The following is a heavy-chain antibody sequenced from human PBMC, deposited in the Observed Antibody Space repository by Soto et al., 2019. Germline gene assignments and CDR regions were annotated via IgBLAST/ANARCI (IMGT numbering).Heavy chain of an antibody. J-gene: IGHJ6*02. CDR3: ARDKVGYYDSSGYYRVSVPPDYYYGMDV. V-gene: IGHV1-69*01. CDR1: GGTFSSYA. D-gene: IGHD3-22*01. Sequence: QVQLVQSGAEVKKPGSSVKVSCKASGGTFSSYAISWVRQAPGQGLEWMGGIIPIFGTANYAQKFQGRVTITADDSTSTAYMELSSLRSEDTAVYYCARDKVGYYDSSGYYRVSVPPDYYYGMDVWGQGTTVTGSS. CDR2: IIPIFGTA.